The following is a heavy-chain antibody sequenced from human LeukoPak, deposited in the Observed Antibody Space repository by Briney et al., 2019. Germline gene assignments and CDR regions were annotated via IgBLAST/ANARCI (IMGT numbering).Heavy chain of an antibody. CDR1: GYSFTSYW. J-gene: IGHJ6*02. CDR3: ARQGSPTVAAYGMDV. Sequence: GESLKISCKGSGYSFTSYWIGWVRQMLGKGLEWMGIIYPGDSDTRYSPSFQGQVTISADKSISTAYLQWSSLKASDTAMYYCARQGSPTVAAYGMDVWGQGTTVTVSS. V-gene: IGHV5-51*01. D-gene: IGHD4-23*01. CDR2: IYPGDSDT.